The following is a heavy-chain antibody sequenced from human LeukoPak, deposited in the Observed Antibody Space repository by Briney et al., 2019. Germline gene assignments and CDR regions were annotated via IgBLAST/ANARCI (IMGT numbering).Heavy chain of an antibody. J-gene: IGHJ6*03. CDR1: GFTLRSYE. CDR2: IISCCSTM. V-gene: IGHV3-48*03. CDR3: ARGVGSGADYYYYYYIDV. D-gene: IGHD1-26*01. Sequence: RGSLRLSCAPSGFTLRSYEMNWVRQAPAKWMEWDSYIISCCSTMYYAGSVKGRLTISRGNAKHCLYLQMNWLRAEDTAVYYCARGVGSGADYYYYYYIDVWGKGTTVTVSS.